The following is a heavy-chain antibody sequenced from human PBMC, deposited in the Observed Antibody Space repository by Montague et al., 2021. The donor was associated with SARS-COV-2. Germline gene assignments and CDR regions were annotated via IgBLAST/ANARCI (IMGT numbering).Heavy chain of an antibody. V-gene: IGHV4-38-2*02. D-gene: IGHD5-24*01. CDR2: IYHSGST. CDR1: GYSISSGYY. J-gene: IGHJ5*02. CDR3: ARDRKRWLQVNNEFDP. Sequence: SETLSLTCTVSGYSISSGYYWGCIRQPPGKGLEWMGSIYHSGSTYYNPSLKSRVTISVDTSKNQFSLKLLSSVTAADTAVYYCARDRKRWLQVNNEFDPWGQGTLVTVSS.